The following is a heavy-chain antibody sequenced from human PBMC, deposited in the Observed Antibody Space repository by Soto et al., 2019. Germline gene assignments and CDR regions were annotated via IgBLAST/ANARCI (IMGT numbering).Heavy chain of an antibody. Sequence: GESLKVSWNGSGYSFTSYSISWVRQMPGKGLEWMGRIDPSDSYTNYSPSFQGHVTISADKSISTAYLQWSSLKASDTAMYYCASNLWFGELSSNYYYYGMDVWGQGTTVTVSS. CDR2: IDPSDSYT. CDR3: ASNLWFGELSSNYYYYGMDV. J-gene: IGHJ6*02. D-gene: IGHD3-10*01. V-gene: IGHV5-10-1*01. CDR1: GYSFTSYS.